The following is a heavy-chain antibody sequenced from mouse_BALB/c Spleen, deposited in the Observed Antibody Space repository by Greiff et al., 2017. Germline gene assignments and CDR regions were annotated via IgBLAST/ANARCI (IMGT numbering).Heavy chain of an antibody. V-gene: IGHV1-54*01. Sequence: VQLHQSGAELVRPGTSVKVSCKASGYAFTNYLIEWVKQRPGQGLEWIGVINPGSGGTNYNEKFKGKATLTADKSSSTAYMQLSSLTSDDSAVYFCARDDYEAWFAYWGQGTLVTVSA. CDR1: GYAFTNYL. J-gene: IGHJ3*01. CDR2: INPGSGGT. CDR3: ARDDYEAWFAY. D-gene: IGHD2-4*01.